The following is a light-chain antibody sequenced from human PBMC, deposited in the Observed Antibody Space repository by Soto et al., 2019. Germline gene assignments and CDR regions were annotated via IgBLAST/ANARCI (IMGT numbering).Light chain of an antibody. CDR3: HQLNSYVFA. Sequence: DIQLTQSPSFLSASVGDRVTITCRASQDVSRYLAWYQQKPGKAPNLLIYAASTLRSGVPSRFSGSGSETEITLPISSLQPEDFAPYCCHQLNSYVFAFRPGTKVDIQ. CDR2: AAS. J-gene: IGKJ3*01. CDR1: QDVSRY. V-gene: IGKV1-9*01.